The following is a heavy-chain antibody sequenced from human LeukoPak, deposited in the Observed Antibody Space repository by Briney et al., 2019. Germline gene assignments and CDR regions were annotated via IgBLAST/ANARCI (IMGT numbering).Heavy chain of an antibody. J-gene: IGHJ4*02. CDR1: GFTFGSYA. D-gene: IGHD3-22*01. V-gene: IGHV3-30-3*01. CDR2: ISYDGSNK. CDR3: ARDLGDSSGYYSGFDY. Sequence: GGSLRPSCAASGFTFGSYAMHWVRQAPGKGLEWVAVISYDGSNKYYADSVKGRFTISRDNSKNTLYLQMNSLRAEDTAVYYCARDLGDSSGYYSGFDYRGQGTLVTVSS.